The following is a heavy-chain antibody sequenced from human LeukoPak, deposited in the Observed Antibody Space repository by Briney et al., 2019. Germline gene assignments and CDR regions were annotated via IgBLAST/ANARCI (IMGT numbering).Heavy chain of an antibody. Sequence: SETLSLTCTVSGGSISSGSYYWSWIRQPAGKGLEWIGRIYTSGSTNYNPSLKSRVTISVDTSKNQFSLKLSSVTAADTAVYYCASRYYDFWSGYFRADYYMDVWGKGTTVTVSS. CDR3: ASRYYDFWSGYFRADYYMDV. J-gene: IGHJ6*03. V-gene: IGHV4-61*02. CDR2: IYTSGST. CDR1: GGSISSGSYY. D-gene: IGHD3-3*01.